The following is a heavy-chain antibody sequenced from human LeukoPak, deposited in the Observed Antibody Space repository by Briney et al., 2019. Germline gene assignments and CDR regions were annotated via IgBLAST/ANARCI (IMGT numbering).Heavy chain of an antibody. D-gene: IGHD2-15*01. CDR2: IIPIFGTA. J-gene: IGHJ5*02. V-gene: IGHV1-69*05. CDR3: AREGVVDGLNWFDP. Sequence: SVKLSCKASGGTFSSYAISWVRQAPGQGLEWMGRIIPIFGTANYAQKFQGRVTITTDESTSTAYMELSSLRSEDTAVYYCAREGVVDGLNWFDPWGQGTLVTVSS. CDR1: GGTFSSYA.